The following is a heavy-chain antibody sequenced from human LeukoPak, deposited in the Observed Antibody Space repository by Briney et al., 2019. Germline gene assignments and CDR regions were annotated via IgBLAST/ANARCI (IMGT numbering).Heavy chain of an antibody. Sequence: GGSLRLSCAASGFTFNSYAMSWVRQAPGKGLEWVSAISGNGGSTYYADSVKGRFTISRDNSKNTLYLQMNSLRAEDTAVYYCAKDRLVVRGVNDYWGQGTLVTVSS. D-gene: IGHD3-10*01. J-gene: IGHJ4*02. V-gene: IGHV3-23*01. CDR1: GFTFNSYA. CDR2: ISGNGGST. CDR3: AKDRLVVRGVNDY.